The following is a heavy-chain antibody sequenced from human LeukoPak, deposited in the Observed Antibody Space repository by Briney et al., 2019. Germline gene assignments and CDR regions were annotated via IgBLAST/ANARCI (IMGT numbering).Heavy chain of an antibody. Sequence: GASVKVSCKASGGTFSSYAISWVRQAPGQGLEWMGGIIPIFGTANYAQKFQGRVTITADESTSTAYMELRSLRTEDTAVYYCARGTGNIGTPPPYYMDVWGKGTTVTVSS. CDR1: GGTFSSYA. D-gene: IGHD2/OR15-2a*01. J-gene: IGHJ6*03. V-gene: IGHV1-69*13. CDR2: IIPIFGTA. CDR3: ARGTGNIGTPPPYYMDV.